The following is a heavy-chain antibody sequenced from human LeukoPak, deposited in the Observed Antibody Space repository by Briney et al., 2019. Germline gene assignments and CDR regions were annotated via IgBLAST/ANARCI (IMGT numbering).Heavy chain of an antibody. V-gene: IGHV3-30*02. CDR3: AKDYSDSSGYFRVPHVFDF. CDR2: IRYDRRNQ. CDR1: GFTFSSYG. D-gene: IGHD3-22*01. Sequence: GRSLRLSCAASGFTFSSYGMHWVRQAPGKGLEWVAFIRYDRRNQYYADSVKGRFTISRDNSKNTLYLQMNSLRAEDTAVYYCAKDYSDSSGYFRVPHVFDFWGQGTLVTVSS. J-gene: IGHJ4*02.